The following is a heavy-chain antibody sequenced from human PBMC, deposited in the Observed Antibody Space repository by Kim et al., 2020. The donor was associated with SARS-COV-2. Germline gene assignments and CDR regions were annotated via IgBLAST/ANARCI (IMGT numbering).Heavy chain of an antibody. D-gene: IGHD3-16*01. Sequence: SQKFQGRVTITRDTSASTAYMELSSLRSEDTAVYYCARPQYTTGGGGFDVWGQGTLVTVS. V-gene: IGHV1-3*01. J-gene: IGHJ3*01. CDR3: ARPQYTTGGGGFDV.